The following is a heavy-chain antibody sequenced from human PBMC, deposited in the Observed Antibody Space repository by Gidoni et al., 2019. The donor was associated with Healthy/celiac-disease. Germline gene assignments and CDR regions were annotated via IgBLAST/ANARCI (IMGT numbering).Heavy chain of an antibody. V-gene: IGHV3-30*18. CDR2: ISYDGSNK. CDR3: AKDRDQGLPPHYYYYGMDV. CDR1: GFTFSSYG. Sequence: QVQLVESGGGVVQPGRSLRLSCAASGFTFSSYGMHWVRQAPGKGLEWVAVISYDGSNKYYADSVKGRFTISRDNSKNTLYLQMNSLRAEDTAVYYCAKDRDQGLPPHYYYYGMDVWGQGTTVTVSS. J-gene: IGHJ6*02.